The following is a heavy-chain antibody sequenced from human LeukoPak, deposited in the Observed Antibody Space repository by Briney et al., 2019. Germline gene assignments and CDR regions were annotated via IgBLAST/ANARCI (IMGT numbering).Heavy chain of an antibody. Sequence: GGSLRLSCTASGFIFSTSWMTWVRQAPGKGLEWVANINLDGSNKYNADSVKGRFTISRDNSKNTLYLQMNSLRAEDTAVYYCARDGYNPALYYMDVWGKGATVTVSS. CDR3: ARDGYNPALYYMDV. V-gene: IGHV3-7*01. CDR1: GFIFSTSW. CDR2: INLDGSNK. D-gene: IGHD5-24*01. J-gene: IGHJ6*03.